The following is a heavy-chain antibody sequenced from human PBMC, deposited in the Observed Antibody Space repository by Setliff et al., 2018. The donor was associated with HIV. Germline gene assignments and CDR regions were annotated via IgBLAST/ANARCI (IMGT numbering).Heavy chain of an antibody. D-gene: IGHD2-2*01. V-gene: IGHV1-46*01. CDR3: ARAGGGATDQAFDI. Sequence: GASVKVSCKAFGYTFTSYFLHWVRQAPGQGLEWLGIIDPNGGATNNAQKLQGRLTVTTDTSTGTLYVELSNLRSDDSAVYYCARAGGGATDQAFDIWGQGTMVT. J-gene: IGHJ3*02. CDR2: IDPNGGAT. CDR1: GYTFTSYF.